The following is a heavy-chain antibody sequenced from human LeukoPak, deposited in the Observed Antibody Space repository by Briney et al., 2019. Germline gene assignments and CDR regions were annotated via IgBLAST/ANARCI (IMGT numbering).Heavy chain of an antibody. Sequence: GESLKISCKGSEYSFATYWIGWVRQMPGQGLEWMGIIFPGDSDTRYSPSFQGQVTISADKSISTAYLQWSSMKASDTAIYYCASEYCSGGNCYFDYWGQGTLVTVSS. CDR2: IFPGDSDT. V-gene: IGHV5-51*01. J-gene: IGHJ4*02. CDR3: ASEYCSGGNCYFDY. D-gene: IGHD2-15*01. CDR1: EYSFATYW.